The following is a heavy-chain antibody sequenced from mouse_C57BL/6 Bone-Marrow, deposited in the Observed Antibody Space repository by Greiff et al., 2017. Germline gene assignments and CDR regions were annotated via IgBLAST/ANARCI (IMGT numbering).Heavy chain of an antibody. V-gene: IGHV1-80*01. D-gene: IGHD1-1*01. CDR1: GYAFSSYW. Sequence: QVQLKESGAELVKPGASVKISCKASGYAFSSYWMNWVKQRPGKGLEWIGQIYPGDGDTNYNGKFKGKATLTADKSSSTAYMQLSSLTSEDSAVYFCARWYYYGFDYWGQGTTLTVSS. J-gene: IGHJ2*01. CDR3: ARWYYYGFDY. CDR2: IYPGDGDT.